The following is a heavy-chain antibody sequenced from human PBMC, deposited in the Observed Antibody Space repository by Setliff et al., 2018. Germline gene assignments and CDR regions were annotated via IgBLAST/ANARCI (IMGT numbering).Heavy chain of an antibody. D-gene: IGHD1-26*01. J-gene: IGHJ3*02. CDR2: IYTSGST. CDR3: ARKGISALSGAFDM. Sequence: SETLSLTCTVSGGSISNYYWSWIRQPAGKGLEWIGSIYTSGSTNYNPTLKRRVTMSVDTTKNQFPLKLISVTAADTAEYYCARKGISALSGAFDMWGQGTMVTVSS. V-gene: IGHV4-4*07. CDR1: GGSISNYY.